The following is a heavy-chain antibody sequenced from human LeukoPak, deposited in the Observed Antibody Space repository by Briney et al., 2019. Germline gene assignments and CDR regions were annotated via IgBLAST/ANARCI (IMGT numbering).Heavy chain of an antibody. D-gene: IGHD3-22*01. CDR3: AHSPNPHYYDSSGWRVYNWFDP. J-gene: IGHJ5*02. V-gene: IGHV2-5*02. CDR1: GFSLSTSGVG. CDR2: IYWDDDK. Sequence: KESGPTLVKPTQTLTLTCTFSGFSLSTSGVGVGWIRQPPGKALEWLALIYWDDDKRYSPSLKSRLTITKDTSKNQVVLTMTNMDPVDTATYYCAHSPNPHYYDSSGWRVYNWFDPWGQGTLVTVSS.